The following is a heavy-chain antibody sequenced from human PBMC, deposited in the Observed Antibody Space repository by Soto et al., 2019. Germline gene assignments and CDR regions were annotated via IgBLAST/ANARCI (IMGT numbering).Heavy chain of an antibody. J-gene: IGHJ4*02. CDR3: ARDTGAGRFDY. CDR2: IWYDGSNK. Sequence: PGGSLRLSCAASGLTFSSYGMHWVRQAPGKGLEWVAVIWYDGSNKYYADSVKGRFTISRDNSKNTLYLQMNSLRAEDTAVYYCARDTGAGRFDYWGQGTLVTVPS. CDR1: GLTFSSYG. D-gene: IGHD6-13*01. V-gene: IGHV3-33*01.